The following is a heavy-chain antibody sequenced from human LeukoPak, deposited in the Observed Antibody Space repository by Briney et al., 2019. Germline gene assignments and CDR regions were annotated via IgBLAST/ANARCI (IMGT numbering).Heavy chain of an antibody. CDR3: AKGAAVAFLNWFDP. Sequence: PGGSLRLSCAAPGFTFNTYSMNWVRQAPGKGLEWVSAISATGATTYYADSVKGRFTISRDNSKNTLYLQMNSLRAEDTAVYYCAKGAAVAFLNWFDPWGQGTLVTVSS. J-gene: IGHJ5*02. D-gene: IGHD6-19*01. V-gene: IGHV3-23*01. CDR1: GFTFNTYS. CDR2: ISATGATT.